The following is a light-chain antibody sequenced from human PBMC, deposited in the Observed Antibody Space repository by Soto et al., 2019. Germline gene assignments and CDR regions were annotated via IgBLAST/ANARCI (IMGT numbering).Light chain of an antibody. CDR3: QQYHTWPPIT. CDR2: DAS. CDR1: QDITNY. J-gene: IGKJ5*01. V-gene: IGKV1-33*01. Sequence: DIQMTQSPSSLSASVGDRVSITCQASQDITNYLNWYQQKPGRAPRLLLYDASSLETGVPSRFSGSGSGTDFTLSISSLQPGDVGIYSCQQYHTWPPITFGQGTQREIK.